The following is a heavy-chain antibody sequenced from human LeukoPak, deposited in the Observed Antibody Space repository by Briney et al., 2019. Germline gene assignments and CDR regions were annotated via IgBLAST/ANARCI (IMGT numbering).Heavy chain of an antibody. D-gene: IGHD3-10*01. J-gene: IGHJ6*03. CDR2: IDKDESER. Sequence: GGSLRLSGEGPGSSFGVYWRTWARKLPGKGPGGLPAIDKDESERYFADSVKGRFTISRDNAKKSVYLHMSSLRAEDTALYYCARLSAYYYGSYFYYYMDVWGRGTMVTVSS. CDR3: ARLSAYYYGSYFYYYMDV. V-gene: IGHV3-7*01. CDR1: GSSFGVYW.